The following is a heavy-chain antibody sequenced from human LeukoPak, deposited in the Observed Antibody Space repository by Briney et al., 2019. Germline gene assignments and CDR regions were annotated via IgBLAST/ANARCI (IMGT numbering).Heavy chain of an antibody. CDR3: AGGVITMIVVVITKEDAFDI. CDR1: GGSISSSSYY. V-gene: IGHV4-39*07. J-gene: IGHJ3*02. Sequence: SETLSLTCTVSGGSISSSSYYWGWIRQPPGKGLEWIGSIYYSGSTYYNPSLKSRVTISVDTSKNQFSLKLSSVTAADTAVYYCAGGVITMIVVVITKEDAFDIWGQGTMVTVSS. CDR2: IYYSGST. D-gene: IGHD3-22*01.